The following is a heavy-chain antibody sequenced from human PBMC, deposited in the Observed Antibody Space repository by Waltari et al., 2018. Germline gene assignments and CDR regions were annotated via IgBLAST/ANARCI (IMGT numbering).Heavy chain of an antibody. D-gene: IGHD3-10*02. V-gene: IGHV1-18*01. J-gene: IGHJ5*02. CDR3: ARDRRDDNNSVRWLDP. CDR1: GYMFSTFG. CDR2: VRAYRGNT. Sequence: QIQLVQSGGEVKKPGASVKVSCKASGYMFSTFGIFWVRQAPGQVLAFMGWVRAYRGNTNYAPTFQCRVTQTTETSASTAYMELSSLTSDDTAVYYCARDRRDDNNSVRWLDPWGQGTLVTVSS.